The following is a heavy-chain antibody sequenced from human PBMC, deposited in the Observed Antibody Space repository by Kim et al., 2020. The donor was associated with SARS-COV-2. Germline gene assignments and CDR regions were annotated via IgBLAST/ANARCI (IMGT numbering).Heavy chain of an antibody. CDR1: GFTFSSYE. CDR3: GRKRHIIMVRGVIAVLDI. J-gene: IGHJ3*02. D-gene: IGHD3-10*01. Sequence: GGSLRLSCAASGFTFSSYEMNWVRQAPGKGLEWVSYISSSGSTIYYADSVKGRFTISRDNAKNSLYLQMNSLRVEDTAVYYCGRKRHIIMVRGVIAVLDIWGRGTMVTDSS. CDR2: ISSSGSTI. V-gene: IGHV3-48*03.